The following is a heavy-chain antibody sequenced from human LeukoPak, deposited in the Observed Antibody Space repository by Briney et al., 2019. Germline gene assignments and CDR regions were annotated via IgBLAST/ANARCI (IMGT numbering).Heavy chain of an antibody. V-gene: IGHV3-30*18. CDR2: ISYDGSNK. CDR3: AKRGYCSGGSCRIIDY. J-gene: IGHJ4*02. D-gene: IGHD2-15*01. CDR1: GFTFSSYG. Sequence: GGSLRLSCAASGFTFSSYGMHWVRQAPGKELEWVAVISYDGSNKYYADSVKGRFTISRDNSKNTLYLQMNSLRAEDTAVYYCAKRGYCSGGSCRIIDYWGQGTLVTVSS.